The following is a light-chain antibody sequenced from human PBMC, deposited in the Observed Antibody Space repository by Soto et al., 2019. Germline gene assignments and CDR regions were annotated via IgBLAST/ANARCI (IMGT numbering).Light chain of an antibody. Sequence: PGERYTLSCRASRTVDGNYLAWYHQKPGQAPRLLIHSASDRAPGIPVRFSGSGSGTDFTLTISSPEPEDFAVYYCQQRSTWPPSFGPGTKVDIK. V-gene: IGKV3-11*01. CDR1: RTVDGNY. CDR2: SAS. CDR3: QQRSTWPPS. J-gene: IGKJ3*01.